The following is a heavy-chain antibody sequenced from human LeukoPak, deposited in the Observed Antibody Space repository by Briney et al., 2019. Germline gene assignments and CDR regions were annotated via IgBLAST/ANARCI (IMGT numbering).Heavy chain of an antibody. CDR1: GFTLSSST. D-gene: IGHD3-16*01. CDR2: ISVCGTIR. Sequence: AGSLRLSCAASGFTLSSSTLNWVRQAPGKGLELVSYISVCGTIRYYAHSVKGRFTISRDNSKNSLYLQMNSLRAEDMAVYYCARETRYDSSFDVWGQGAMVTVSS. V-gene: IGHV3-48*01. CDR3: ARETRYDSSFDV. J-gene: IGHJ3*01.